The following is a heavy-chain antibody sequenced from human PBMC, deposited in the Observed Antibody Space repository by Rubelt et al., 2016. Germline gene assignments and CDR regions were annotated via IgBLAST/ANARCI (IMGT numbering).Heavy chain of an antibody. CDR3: ARGSYYFDY. CDR1: GFNFRSSA. D-gene: IGHD2-21*01. CDR2: IKQDGSEK. V-gene: IGHV3-7*01. J-gene: IGHJ4*02. Sequence: EVQLVESGGGLVQPGGSLRLSCAASGFNFRSSAMSWIRQAPGKGLEWVANIKQDGSEKYYVDSVKGRFTISRDNAKNLLYLQMNSLRDEDTAVYYCARGSYYFDYWGQGTLVAVSS.